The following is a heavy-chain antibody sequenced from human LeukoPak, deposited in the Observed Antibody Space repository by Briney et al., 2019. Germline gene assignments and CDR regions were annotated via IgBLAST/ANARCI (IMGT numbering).Heavy chain of an antibody. D-gene: IGHD3-10*01. Sequence: SETLSLTCTVSGGSISSYYWSWIRQPPGKGLEWIGYIYYSGSTNYNPSLKSRVTISVDTSKNQFSLKLSSVTAADTAVYYCARELWSGEFYYFDYWGQGTLVTVSS. CDR2: IYYSGST. CDR1: GGSISSYY. J-gene: IGHJ4*02. CDR3: ARELWSGEFYYFDY. V-gene: IGHV4-59*01.